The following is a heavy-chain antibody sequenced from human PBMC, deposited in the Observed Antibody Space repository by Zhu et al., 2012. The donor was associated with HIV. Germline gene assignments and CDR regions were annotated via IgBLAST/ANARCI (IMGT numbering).Heavy chain of an antibody. CDR3: ARKQWELLSAFDI. V-gene: IGHV4-30-4*08. Sequence: QVQLQESGPGLVKPSQTLPLTCTVSGGSISSGDYYWSWVRQSPVRGLEWIGYIYYSGTTYYIPSLKSRVTISVDTSKNQFSLKLTSVTAADTAMYYCARKQWELLSAFDIWGQGQWSPSLQ. D-gene: IGHD1-26*01. J-gene: IGHJ3*02. CDR2: IYYSGTT. CDR1: GGSISSGDYY.